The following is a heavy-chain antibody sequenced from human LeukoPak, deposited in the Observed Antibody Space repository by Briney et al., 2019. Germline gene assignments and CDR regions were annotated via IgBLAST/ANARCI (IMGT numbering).Heavy chain of an antibody. J-gene: IGHJ4*02. D-gene: IGHD6-13*01. CDR2: IYYSGST. CDR3: ARDSSSWYKVDYFDY. Sequence: SETLSLTCAVSGGSISSNRYYWGWIRQPPGKGLEWIGRIYYSGSTYYNPSLKSRVTISVDTSKNQFSVKLTSVTAADTAVYYCARDSSSWYKVDYFDYWGQGTLVTVSS. V-gene: IGHV4-39*07. CDR1: GGSISSNRYY.